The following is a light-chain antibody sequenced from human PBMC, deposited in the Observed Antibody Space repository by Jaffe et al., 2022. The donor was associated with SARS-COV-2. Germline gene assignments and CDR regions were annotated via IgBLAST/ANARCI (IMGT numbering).Light chain of an antibody. CDR3: CSYTGRSAWV. CDR1: SNYVHYNR. J-gene: IGLJ3*02. V-gene: IGLV2-18*02. CDR2: EIT. Sequence: QSALPQPPSVSGSPGQSVTISCSGISNYVHYNRVSWYQQTPGTAPRLILYEITTRPSGVPDRFSGSMSGDTASMTISGLLAEDEADYYCCSYTGRSAWVFGGGTKLTVL.